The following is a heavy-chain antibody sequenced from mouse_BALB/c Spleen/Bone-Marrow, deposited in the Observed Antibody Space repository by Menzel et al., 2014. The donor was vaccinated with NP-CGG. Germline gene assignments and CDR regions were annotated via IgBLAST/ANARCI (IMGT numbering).Heavy chain of an antibody. CDR2: IIPSSGYT. CDR3: AIRYYAMDY. V-gene: IGHV1-4*01. J-gene: IGHJ4*01. D-gene: IGHD1-1*01. CDR1: GYTFTTYT. Sequence: VQLQQSGAELARPGASVKMSCKASGYTFTTYTIHWMKQRPGQGLEWIGYIIPSSGYTNYNQKFKDKATLTADKSPSTAYMQLSSLTPEDSAVYYCAIRYYAMDYWGQGTSVTASS.